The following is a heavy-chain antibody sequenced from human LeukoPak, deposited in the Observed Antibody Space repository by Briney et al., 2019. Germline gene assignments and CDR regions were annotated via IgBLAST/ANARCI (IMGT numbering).Heavy chain of an antibody. Sequence: SQTLSLTCTVAAGSISSYYWSWIRQPPGKGLEWIGYIYYSGSTNYNPSLKSRVTISVDTSKSQFSLKLSSVTAADTAVYYCARVYRGAYYDSSGRWFDPWGQGTLVTVSS. J-gene: IGHJ5*02. CDR2: IYYSGST. CDR1: AGSISSYY. V-gene: IGHV4-59*01. D-gene: IGHD3-22*01. CDR3: ARVYRGAYYDSSGRWFDP.